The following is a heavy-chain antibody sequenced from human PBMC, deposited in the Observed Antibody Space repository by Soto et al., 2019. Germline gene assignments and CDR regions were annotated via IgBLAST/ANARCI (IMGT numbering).Heavy chain of an antibody. J-gene: IGHJ2*01. D-gene: IGHD3-10*01. CDR3: AKDLLGDPSYWYFDL. V-gene: IGHV3-23*01. CDR1: GFTFSSYA. CDR2: ISGSGGST. Sequence: GGSLRLSCAASGFTFSSYAMSWVRQAPGKGLEWVSAISGSGGSTYYADSVKGRFTISRDNSKNTLYLQMNSLRAADPAVYYCAKDLLGDPSYWYFDLWGRGTLVTVSS.